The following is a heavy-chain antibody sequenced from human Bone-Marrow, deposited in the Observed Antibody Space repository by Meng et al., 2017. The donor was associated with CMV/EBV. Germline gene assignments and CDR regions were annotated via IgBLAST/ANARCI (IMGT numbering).Heavy chain of an antibody. Sequence: SETLSLTCTVSGGSISSYYWSWIRQLPGKGLEWIGYIYYSGSTNYNPSLKSRVTISVDTSKNQFSLKLSSVTAADTAVYYCARVGTTRRICGMDVWGQGTTVTVSS. V-gene: IGHV4-59*01. CDR1: GGSISSYY. CDR3: ARVGTTRRICGMDV. CDR2: IYYSGST. J-gene: IGHJ6*02. D-gene: IGHD1-14*01.